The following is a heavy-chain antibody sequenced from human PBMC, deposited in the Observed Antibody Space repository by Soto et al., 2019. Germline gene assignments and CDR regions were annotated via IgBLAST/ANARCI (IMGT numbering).Heavy chain of an antibody. D-gene: IGHD3-22*01. V-gene: IGHV3-21*01. CDR1: GFTFSSYS. J-gene: IGHJ4*02. CDR2: ISSSSSYI. Sequence: GSLRLSCASSGFTFSSYSMNWVRQAPGKGLEWVSSISSSSSYIYYADSVKGRFTISRDNAKNSLYLQMNSLRAEDTAVYYCASSHYYDSSGYQDYWGQGTLVTVSS. CDR3: ASSHYYDSSGYQDY.